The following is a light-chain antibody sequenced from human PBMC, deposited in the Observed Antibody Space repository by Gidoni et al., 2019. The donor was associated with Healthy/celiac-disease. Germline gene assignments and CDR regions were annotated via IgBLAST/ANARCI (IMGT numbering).Light chain of an antibody. CDR2: AAS. CDR1: QSISSY. V-gene: IGKV1-39*01. CDR3: QQSYTTVT. Sequence: DIQMTQSPSSLSASVGDRVTITCRASQSISSYFNWYQQKPGQAPKLLIYAASSLQSGVPSRFSGSGSGTDFTLTISSLQPEDFATYYCQQSYTTVTFGQGTKVEIK. J-gene: IGKJ1*01.